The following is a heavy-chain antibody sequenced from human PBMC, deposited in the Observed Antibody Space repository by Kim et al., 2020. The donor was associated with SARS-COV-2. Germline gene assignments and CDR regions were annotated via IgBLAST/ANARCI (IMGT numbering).Heavy chain of an antibody. CDR2: IGTGSSPI. D-gene: IGHD3-22*01. Sequence: GGSLRLSCAASGFIFSTYSMSWVRQAPGKGLEWVSYIGTGSSPIYYADSVKGRFTISRDNAKNSLFLQMNNLRDEDTAVYYCARVGNYPPDYWGQGTLVTVSS. CDR3: ARVGNYPPDY. CDR1: GFIFSTYS. V-gene: IGHV3-48*02. J-gene: IGHJ4*02.